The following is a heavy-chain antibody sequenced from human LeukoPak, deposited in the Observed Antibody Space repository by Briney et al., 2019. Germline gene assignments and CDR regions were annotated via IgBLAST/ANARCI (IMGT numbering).Heavy chain of an antibody. J-gene: IGHJ4*02. CDR2: IYYSGST. CDR3: ARARDYYDSSGYYSTPYYFDY. Sequence: SETLSLTCTVSGGSISGSSYYWGWIRQPPGKGLEWIGSIYYSGSTYYNPSLKSRVTISVDTSKNQFSLKLSSVTAADTAVYYCARARDYYDSSGYYSTPYYFDYWGQGTLVTVSS. D-gene: IGHD3-22*01. CDR1: GGSISGSSYY. V-gene: IGHV4-39*01.